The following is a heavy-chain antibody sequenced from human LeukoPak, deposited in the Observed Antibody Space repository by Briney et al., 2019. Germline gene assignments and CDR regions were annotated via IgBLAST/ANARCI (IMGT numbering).Heavy chain of an antibody. D-gene: IGHD3-22*01. V-gene: IGHV3-30*14. Sequence: GGSLRLSCVASGFTFRRFAMHWVRQVPGKGLEWLAVISYDGTNKNYADSVKGRCTISRDNFKNTLYLQMNSLRVEDTAVYCARGLSLSGYLDAFDIWGQGTMVTVSS. CDR1: GFTFRRFA. J-gene: IGHJ3*02. CDR2: ISYDGTNK. CDR3: ARGLSLSGYLDAFDI.